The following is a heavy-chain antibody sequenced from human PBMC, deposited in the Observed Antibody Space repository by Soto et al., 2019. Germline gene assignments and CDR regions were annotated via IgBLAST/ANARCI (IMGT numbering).Heavy chain of an antibody. Sequence: QTLSLTCAISGDSVSSNSAAWNWIRQSPSRGLEWLGRTYYRSKWYNDYAVSVKSRITINPDTSKNQFSLQLNSVTPEDTAVYYCARAGDYYDSSGYYFNAFDIWGQGTMVTVSS. D-gene: IGHD3-22*01. J-gene: IGHJ3*02. CDR1: GDSVSSNSAA. CDR3: ARAGDYYDSSGYYFNAFDI. V-gene: IGHV6-1*01. CDR2: TYYRSKWYN.